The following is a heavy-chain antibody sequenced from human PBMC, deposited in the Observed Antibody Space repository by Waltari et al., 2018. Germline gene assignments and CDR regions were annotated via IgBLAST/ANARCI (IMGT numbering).Heavy chain of an antibody. CDR3: AKDRYDSSGYWYYFDY. CDR1: GFTFSSYG. Sequence: QVQLVESGGGVVQPGRSLRLSCAASGFTFSSYGMHWVRQAPGKGLEWVAGIWYDGSNKYYADSVKGRFTISRDNSKNTLYLQMNSLRAEDTAVYYCAKDRYDSSGYWYYFDYWGQGTLVIVSS. J-gene: IGHJ4*02. V-gene: IGHV3-33*06. CDR2: IWYDGSNK. D-gene: IGHD3-22*01.